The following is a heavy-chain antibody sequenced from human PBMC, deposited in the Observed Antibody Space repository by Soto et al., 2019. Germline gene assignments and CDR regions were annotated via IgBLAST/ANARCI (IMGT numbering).Heavy chain of an antibody. CDR1: GSTFSSYG. D-gene: IGHD2-2*01. CDR3: ARDESAGSSIRY. J-gene: IGHJ4*02. V-gene: IGHV3-21*01. Sequence: GGSLRLSCTASGSTFSSYGMNWVRQAPGKGLEWVSSITNSGNYIYYADSVQGRFTISRDNARNSLYLQMNSLRAEDTAVYFCARDESAGSSIRYWGQGSLVTVSS. CDR2: ITNSGNYI.